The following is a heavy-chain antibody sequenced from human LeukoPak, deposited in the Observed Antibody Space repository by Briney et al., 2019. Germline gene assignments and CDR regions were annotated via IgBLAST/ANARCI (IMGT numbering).Heavy chain of an antibody. V-gene: IGHV3-30*18. CDR1: GFTFINYG. CDR3: AKSVGESAYFDN. CDR2: ITNDGSNK. J-gene: IGHJ4*02. Sequence: TGGSLRLSCAASGFTFINYGMHWVRQAPGKGLEWVAVITNDGSNKLYADSVKGRFTISRDNSKNTLFLQMNSLRAEDTALYYCAKSVGESAYFDNWGQGTLVTVSS. D-gene: IGHD2-15*01.